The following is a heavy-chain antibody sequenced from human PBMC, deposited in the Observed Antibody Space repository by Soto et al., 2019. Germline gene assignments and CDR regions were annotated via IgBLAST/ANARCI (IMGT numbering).Heavy chain of an antibody. V-gene: IGHV3-11*06. CDR1: GFTFSDYY. J-gene: IGHJ1*01. CDR2: ISSSSSYT. Sequence: GGSLRLSCAASGFTFSDYYMSWIRQAPGKGLEWVSYISSSSSYTNYADSVKGRFTISRDNAKNSLYLQMNSLRAEDTAVYYCASVVRGVIVFQHWGQGTLVTVSS. CDR3: ASVVRGVIVFQH. D-gene: IGHD3-10*01.